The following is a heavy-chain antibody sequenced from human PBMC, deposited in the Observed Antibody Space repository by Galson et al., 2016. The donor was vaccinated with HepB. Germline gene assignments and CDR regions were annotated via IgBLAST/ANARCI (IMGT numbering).Heavy chain of an antibody. CDR2: VSGSGDNT. CDR3: TMISWSTSSGFGF. Sequence: SLRLSCVASGFTFSNYGMSWVRQAPGKGLEWVSAVSGSGDNTYYADSVKGRFTISRDNSRNTGNVQINSLRAEDTAIYYCTMISWSTSSGFGFWGQGTRVTVSS. V-gene: IGHV3-23*01. J-gene: IGHJ4*02. CDR1: GFTFSNYG. D-gene: IGHD3-22*01.